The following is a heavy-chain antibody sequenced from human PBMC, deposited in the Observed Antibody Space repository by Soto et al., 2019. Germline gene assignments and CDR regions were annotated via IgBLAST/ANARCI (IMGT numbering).Heavy chain of an antibody. CDR1: GGTFSSYT. D-gene: IGHD6-25*01. V-gene: IGHV1-69*02. CDR2: IIPILGIP. Sequence: QVQLVQSGAEVKKPGSSVKVSCKASGGTFSSYTISWVRQAPGQGLEWMGRIIPILGIPNYAQKFQGRVTLPVYKATSTAYMELSSLRSADTPVYYCARFRLSYRMDVWGQGTTATVSS. J-gene: IGHJ6*02. CDR3: ARFRLSYRMDV.